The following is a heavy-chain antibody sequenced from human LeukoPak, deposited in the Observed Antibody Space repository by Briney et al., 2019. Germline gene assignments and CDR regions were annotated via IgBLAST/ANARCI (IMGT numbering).Heavy chain of an antibody. CDR1: GFTFSSYA. CDR2: IRYNGNNQ. D-gene: IGHD3-10*01. CDR3: AKDSAFYYMDV. V-gene: IGHV3-30*02. J-gene: IGHJ6*03. Sequence: GGSLRLSCAASGFTFSSYAMHWVRQAPGKGLEWVAFIRYNGNNQYYADSVKGRFTISRDNSKNTLYLQMNSLKGDDTAVYYCAKDSAFYYMDVWGKGTTVIISS.